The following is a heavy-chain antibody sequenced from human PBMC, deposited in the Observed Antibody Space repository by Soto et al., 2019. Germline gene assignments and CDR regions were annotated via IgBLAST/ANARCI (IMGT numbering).Heavy chain of an antibody. CDR1: GFTFSSYS. J-gene: IGHJ5*02. Sequence: EVQLVESGGGLVKPGGSLRLSCAASGFTFSSYSMNWVRQAPGKGLEWVSSISSGITYIYYANSVKGRFSISRDNAKNSLYLQMNSLRAEHTAVYYCARGASWYGGWFDPWGQGTLVTVSS. CDR3: ARGASWYGGWFDP. V-gene: IGHV3-21*01. D-gene: IGHD6-13*01. CDR2: ISSGITYI.